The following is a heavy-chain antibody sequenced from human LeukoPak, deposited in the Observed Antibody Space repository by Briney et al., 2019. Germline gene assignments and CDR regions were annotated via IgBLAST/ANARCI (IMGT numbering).Heavy chain of an antibody. J-gene: IGHJ4*02. CDR2: IYTTGST. D-gene: IGHD3-9*01. V-gene: IGHV4-61*02. CDR1: GASISGGSYY. CDR3: ARHADILTGYSAGLDY. Sequence: PSETLSLTCTVSGASISGGSYYWSWIRQPAGKGLEWIGRIYTTGSTNYNPSLKSRVTISVDTSKNQFSLKLSSVTAADTAVYYCARHADILTGYSAGLDYWGQGTLVTVSS.